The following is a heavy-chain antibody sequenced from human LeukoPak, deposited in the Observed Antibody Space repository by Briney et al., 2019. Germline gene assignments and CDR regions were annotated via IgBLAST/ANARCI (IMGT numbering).Heavy chain of an antibody. CDR2: ISGSGGST. Sequence: PGGSLRLSCAASGFTFSSYAMSWVRQAPGKGLEWVSAISGSGGSTYYADSVKGRFTISRDNSKSTLYLQMNSLRAEDTAVYYCAKSGYSLSYGMDVWGQGTTVTVSS. CDR3: AKSGYSLSYGMDV. D-gene: IGHD5-18*01. CDR1: GFTFSSYA. V-gene: IGHV3-23*01. J-gene: IGHJ6*02.